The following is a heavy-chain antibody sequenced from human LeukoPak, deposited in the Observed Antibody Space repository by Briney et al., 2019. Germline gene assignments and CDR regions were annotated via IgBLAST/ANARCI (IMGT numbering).Heavy chain of an antibody. J-gene: IGHJ6*02. CDR1: GGSFSGYY. D-gene: IGHD2-15*01. Sequence: SETLSLTCAVYGGSFSGYYWSWIRQPPGKVLEWIGEIHHSGITNYNPSLKSRVTISVDTSKNQFSLKLSSVTAADTAVYYCARSPGLLWYSPQYYYDGMDVWGQGTTVTVSS. CDR3: ARSPGLLWYSPQYYYDGMDV. V-gene: IGHV4-34*01. CDR2: IHHSGIT.